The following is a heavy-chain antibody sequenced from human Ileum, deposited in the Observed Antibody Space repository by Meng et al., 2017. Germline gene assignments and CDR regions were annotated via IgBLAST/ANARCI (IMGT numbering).Heavy chain of an antibody. V-gene: IGHV4-34*02. CDR3: AREGSWFGADY. D-gene: IGHD3-10*01. Sequence: QVQLQQGGAGLLKPSETLSLTCTVYGASFTGYSWTWIRQSPGKGPEWIGEVNHDGGTNYSPSLKSRVIISIDTSKNQFSLKLTAVTATDAAVYYCAREGSWFGADYWGQGTLVTVSS. J-gene: IGHJ4*02. CDR2: VNHDGGT. CDR1: GASFTGYS.